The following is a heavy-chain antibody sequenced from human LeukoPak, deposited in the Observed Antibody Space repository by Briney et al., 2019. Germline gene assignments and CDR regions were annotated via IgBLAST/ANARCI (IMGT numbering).Heavy chain of an antibody. Sequence: GGSLRLSCAASGFTFSTYGMHWVRQAPGKGLEWVAVISYDGSNKYYADSVKGRFTISRDNSKNTLYLQMNSLRAEDTAVYYCASNRGDILTGYHRYWGQGTLVTVSS. CDR3: ASNRGDILTGYHRY. CDR1: GFTFSTYG. D-gene: IGHD3-9*01. J-gene: IGHJ4*02. CDR2: ISYDGSNK. V-gene: IGHV3-30*03.